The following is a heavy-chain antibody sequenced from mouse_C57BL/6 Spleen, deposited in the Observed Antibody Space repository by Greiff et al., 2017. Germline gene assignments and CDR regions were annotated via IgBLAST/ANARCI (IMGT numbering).Heavy chain of an antibody. Sequence: VQLQQPGAELVKPGASVKVSCKASGYTFTSYWMHWVKQRPGQGLEWIGRIHPSDSDTNYNQKFKGKATLTVDKSSSTAYMQLSSLTSAGSAVYYCASQGYGGDWFAYWGQGTLVTVAA. CDR2: IHPSDSDT. V-gene: IGHV1-74*01. D-gene: IGHD1-1*02. CDR3: ASQGYGGDWFAY. CDR1: GYTFTSYW. J-gene: IGHJ3*01.